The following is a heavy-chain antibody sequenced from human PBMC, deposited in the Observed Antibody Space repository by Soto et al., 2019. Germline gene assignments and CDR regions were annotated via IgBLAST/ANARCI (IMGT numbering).Heavy chain of an antibody. Sequence: PGGSLRLSCAASGFTFSSYGMHWVRQAPGKGLEWVAVIWYDGSNKYYADSVKGRFTISRDNSKNTLYLQMNSLRAEDTAVYYCARDDCSSTSCPPVDYWGQGTLVPSPQ. CDR1: GFTFSSYG. V-gene: IGHV3-33*01. CDR2: IWYDGSNK. J-gene: IGHJ4*02. D-gene: IGHD2-2*01. CDR3: ARDDCSSTSCPPVDY.